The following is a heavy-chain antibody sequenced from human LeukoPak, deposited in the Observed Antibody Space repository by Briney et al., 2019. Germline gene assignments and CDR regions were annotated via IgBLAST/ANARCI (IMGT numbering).Heavy chain of an antibody. V-gene: IGHV4-30-4*08. CDR1: GGSISSGDYY. Sequence: PSQTLSLTCTVSGGSISSGDYYWSWIRQPPGKGPAWIGYIYYSGSTYYNPSLKSRVTISVDTSKNQFSLKLTSVTAADTAVYYCARDFWSGYSHWYFDLWGRGTLVTVSS. J-gene: IGHJ2*01. CDR2: IYYSGST. D-gene: IGHD3-3*01. CDR3: ARDFWSGYSHWYFDL.